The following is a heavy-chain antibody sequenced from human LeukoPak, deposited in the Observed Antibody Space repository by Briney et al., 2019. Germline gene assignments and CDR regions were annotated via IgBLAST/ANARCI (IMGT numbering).Heavy chain of an antibody. CDR3: ARGLATMVRGPRNNWFDP. V-gene: IGHV4-31*03. D-gene: IGHD3-10*01. J-gene: IGHJ5*02. CDR1: GGSISSGGYY. Sequence: SETLSLTCTVSGGSISSGGYYWSWIRQHPGKGLEWIGYIYYRGSTYYNPSLKSRVTISVDTSKNQFSLKLSSVTAADTAVYYCARGLATMVRGPRNNWFDPWGQGTLVTVSS. CDR2: IYYRGST.